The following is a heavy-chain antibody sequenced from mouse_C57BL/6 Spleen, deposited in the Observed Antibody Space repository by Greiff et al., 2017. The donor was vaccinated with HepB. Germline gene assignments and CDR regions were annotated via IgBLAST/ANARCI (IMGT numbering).Heavy chain of an antibody. CDR1: GYTFTSYG. J-gene: IGHJ3*01. CDR3: ARLEGAY. CDR2: IYPRSGNT. V-gene: IGHV1-81*01. Sequence: VKLMESGAELARPGASVKLSCKASGYTFTSYGISWVKQRTGQGLEWIGEIYPRSGNTYYNEKFKGKATLTADKSSSTAYMELRSLTSEDSAVYFGARLEGAYWGQGTLVTVSA.